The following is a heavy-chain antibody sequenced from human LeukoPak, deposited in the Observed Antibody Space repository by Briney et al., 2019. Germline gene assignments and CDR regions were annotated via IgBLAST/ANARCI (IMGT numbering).Heavy chain of an antibody. CDR3: VRGCSSTSCYPFDY. J-gene: IGHJ4*02. Sequence: GGSLRLSCAASGFTFSNYWMHWFRQAPGKGLVWVSRINYDGSTNYADSVKGRFTLSRDNARNTLYMQMNSLRAEDTAVYYCVRGCSSTSCYPFDYWGQGTLVTVSS. D-gene: IGHD2-2*01. V-gene: IGHV3-74*01. CDR2: INYDGST. CDR1: GFTFSNYW.